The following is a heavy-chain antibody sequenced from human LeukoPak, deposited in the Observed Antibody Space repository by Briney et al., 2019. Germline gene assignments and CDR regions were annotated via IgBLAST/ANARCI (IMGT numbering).Heavy chain of an antibody. D-gene: IGHD6-6*01. J-gene: IGHJ4*02. V-gene: IGHV4-30-4*08. CDR2: IYYTGST. CDR3: ARDFSTSSPFNYFDY. CDR1: GGSISSGDYY. Sequence: SETLSLTCTVSGGSISSGDYYWSWIRQPPGKGLEWIGYIYYTGSTYYNPSLKSRVTISVDTSKNQFSLKLSYVTAADTAVYYCARDFSTSSPFNYFDYWGQGTLVTVSS.